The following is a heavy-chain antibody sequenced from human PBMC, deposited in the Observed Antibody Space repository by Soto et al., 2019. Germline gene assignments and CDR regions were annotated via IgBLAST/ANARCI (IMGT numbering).Heavy chain of an antibody. D-gene: IGHD2-21*02. CDR3: ARESGDWPLNWFDP. V-gene: IGHV3-53*01. CDR1: GLEVSYNY. Sequence: GGSLRLSCAASGLEVSYNYMNWVRQAPGKGLEWVSVLYNSETTYYAESVKGRFTISRDTVKNTVYLEMNGLTVEDTAVYYCARESGDWPLNWFDPWGLGTLVTVSS. J-gene: IGHJ5*02. CDR2: LYNSETT.